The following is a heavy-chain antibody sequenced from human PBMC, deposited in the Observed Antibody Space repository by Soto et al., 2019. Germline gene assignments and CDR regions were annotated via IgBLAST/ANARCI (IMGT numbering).Heavy chain of an antibody. CDR2: IIPIFGTA. J-gene: IGHJ4*02. CDR1: GVTFSSYA. CDR3: ARLNRGHYASRAGEFDY. Sequence: SVKVSCKASGVTFSSYAISWVRQAPGQGLEWMGGIIPIFGTANYAQKFQGRVTITADKSTSTAYMELSSLRSEDTAVYYCARLNRGHYASRAGEFDYWGQGTLVTVSS. D-gene: IGHD3-22*01. V-gene: IGHV1-69*06.